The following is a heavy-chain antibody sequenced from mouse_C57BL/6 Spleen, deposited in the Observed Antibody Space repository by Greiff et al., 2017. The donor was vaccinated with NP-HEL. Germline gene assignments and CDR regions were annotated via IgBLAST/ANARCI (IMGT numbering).Heavy chain of an antibody. V-gene: IGHV1-81*01. Sequence: VQLQQSGAELARPGGEGKRAGESSGYTFTSYGISWVKQRTGQGLEWIGEIYPRSGNTYYNEKFKGKATLTADKSSSTAYMELRSLTSEYSAVYFCARRGITTVQGVWYFDVWGTGTTVTVSS. D-gene: IGHD1-1*01. J-gene: IGHJ1*03. CDR3: ARRGITTVQGVWYFDV. CDR1: GYTFTSYG. CDR2: IYPRSGNT.